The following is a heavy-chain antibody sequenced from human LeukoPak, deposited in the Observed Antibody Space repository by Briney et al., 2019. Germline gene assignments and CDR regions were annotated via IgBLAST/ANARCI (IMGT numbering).Heavy chain of an antibody. CDR1: GYTFTGYF. CDR2: INPNTGGT. J-gene: IGHJ4*02. Sequence: ASVRVSFKASGYTFTGYFMHWVRQAPGQGLDWMGWINPNTGGTKYAQKFQGRVTMTRDTSIGTAYMETSTVTSDDTAVYFCARVHATGYFSLDLGYWGQGTLVTVSS. D-gene: IGHD3-9*01. CDR3: ARVHATGYFSLDLGY. V-gene: IGHV1-2*02.